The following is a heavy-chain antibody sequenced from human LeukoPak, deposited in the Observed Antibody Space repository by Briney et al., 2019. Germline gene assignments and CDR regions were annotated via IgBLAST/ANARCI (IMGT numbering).Heavy chain of an antibody. CDR1: GFTFSSYA. CDR2: ISGSGGST. Sequence: GSLRLSCAASGFTFSSYAMSWVRQAPGKGLEWVSGISGSGGSTYYADSVKGRFTISRDNSKKTLYLQMNSLRAEDTAVYYCAKASRNGSGSYYAEYWGQGTLVTVSS. V-gene: IGHV3-23*01. D-gene: IGHD3-10*01. CDR3: AKASRNGSGSYYAEY. J-gene: IGHJ4*02.